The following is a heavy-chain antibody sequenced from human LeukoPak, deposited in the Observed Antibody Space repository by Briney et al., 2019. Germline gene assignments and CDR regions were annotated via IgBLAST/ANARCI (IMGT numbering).Heavy chain of an antibody. CDR2: IWYDGSLK. V-gene: IGHV3-33*08. D-gene: IGHD1-26*01. CDR3: ARDRVGASTGGLDY. Sequence: GGSLRLSCAASGFTFSNYAMHWVRQAPGKGLEWVAVIWYDGSLKYYADSVKGRFTISRDNSKNTLYLQMNGLRAEDTAMYYCARDRVGASTGGLDYWGQGTLVTVSS. J-gene: IGHJ4*02. CDR1: GFTFSNYA.